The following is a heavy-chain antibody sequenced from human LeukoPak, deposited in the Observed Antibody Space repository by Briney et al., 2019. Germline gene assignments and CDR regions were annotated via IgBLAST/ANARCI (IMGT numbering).Heavy chain of an antibody. CDR3: ARGSIYYYYGMGV. D-gene: IGHD5-24*01. J-gene: IGHJ6*02. V-gene: IGHV3-72*01. Sequence: PGGSLRLSCAASGFTFSDHYMDWVRQAPGKGLEWVGRTRNKAYNYTTEYAASVKGRFTISRDDSKNSLYLQMNSLKTEDTAVYYCARGSIYYYYGMGVWGLGTTVTVSS. CDR1: GFTFSDHY. CDR2: TRNKAYNYTT.